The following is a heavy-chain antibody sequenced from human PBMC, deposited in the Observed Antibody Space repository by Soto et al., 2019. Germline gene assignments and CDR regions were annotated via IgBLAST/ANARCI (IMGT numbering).Heavy chain of an antibody. CDR3: AKSYDFPMDV. CDR2: INPSGGST. J-gene: IGHJ6*02. V-gene: IGHV1-46*01. D-gene: IGHD3-3*01. Sequence: ASVKVSCKASGYTFTSYYMHWVRQAPGQGLEWMGIINPSGGSTNYAQQFQGRVTMTSDTSTSTVYMELSSLRSEDTAVYYCAKSYDFPMDVWGQGTKVTVSS. CDR1: GYTFTSYY.